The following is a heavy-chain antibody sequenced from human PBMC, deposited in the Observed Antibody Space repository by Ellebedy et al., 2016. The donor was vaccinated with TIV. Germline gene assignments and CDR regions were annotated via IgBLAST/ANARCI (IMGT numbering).Heavy chain of an antibody. Sequence: ASVKVSXXASGGTFSSYAISWVRQAPGQGLEWMGIINPSGGSTSYAQKFQGRVTMTRDTSTSTVYMELSSLRSEDTAVYYCARSFRGYSSSWYYYYYGMDVWGQGTTVTVSS. CDR3: ARSFRGYSSSWYYYYYGMDV. CDR1: GGTFSSYA. CDR2: INPSGGST. V-gene: IGHV1-46*01. J-gene: IGHJ6*02. D-gene: IGHD6-13*01.